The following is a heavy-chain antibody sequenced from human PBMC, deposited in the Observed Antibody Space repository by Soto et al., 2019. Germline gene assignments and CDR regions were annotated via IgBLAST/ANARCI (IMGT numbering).Heavy chain of an antibody. D-gene: IGHD5-18*01. V-gene: IGHV3-48*03. J-gene: IGHJ3*02. Sequence: EVQLVESGGGLVQPGGSLRLSCAASGFTFSSYEMNWVRQAPGKGLEWVSSISTSGNTMYYADSVKGRFSISRDNAKNSKYLQMNSLKAEDTAVYYCAREYTYDASAIWGQVTMATVSS. CDR3: AREYTYDASAI. CDR2: ISTSGNTM. CDR1: GFTFSSYE.